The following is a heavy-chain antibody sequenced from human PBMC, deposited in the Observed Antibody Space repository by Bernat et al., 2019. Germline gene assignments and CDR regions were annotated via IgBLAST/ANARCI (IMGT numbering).Heavy chain of an antibody. V-gene: IGHV3-21*01. CDR2: ISSSDSYI. J-gene: IGHJ4*02. Sequence: EVQLVESGGGLVKPGGSLRLSCAASGFTFNSYSMNWVRQAPGKGLEWVSSISSSDSYIYYADSVKGRFTISRDNAKNSLYLQMNSLRAEDTAVYYCARSGGFCSGGSCTSYYFDFWGQGTLVTVSS. CDR3: ARSGGFCSGGSCTSYYFDF. CDR1: GFTFNSYS. D-gene: IGHD2-15*01.